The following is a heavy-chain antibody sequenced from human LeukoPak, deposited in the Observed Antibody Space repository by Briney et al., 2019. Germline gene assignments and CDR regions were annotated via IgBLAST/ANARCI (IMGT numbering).Heavy chain of an antibody. CDR2: IKQDGSEK. J-gene: IGHJ4*02. V-gene: IGHV3-7*01. CDR3: ARPDTLYDSSGYAWDY. D-gene: IGHD3-22*01. CDR1: GFTFSSYW. Sequence: GGSLRLSCAASGFTFSSYWMSWVRQAPGKGLEWVANIKQDGSEKYYVDSVKGRFTISRDNAKNSLYLQMNSQRAEDTAVYYCARPDTLYDSSGYAWDYWGQGTLVTVSS.